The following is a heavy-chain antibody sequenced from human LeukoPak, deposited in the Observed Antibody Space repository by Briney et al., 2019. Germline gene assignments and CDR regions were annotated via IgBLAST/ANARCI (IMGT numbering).Heavy chain of an antibody. J-gene: IGHJ4*02. CDR2: MNGNSGVT. CDR3: ARDLSSTSNWEFDY. CDR1: LYTFTDYF. Sequence: AAVNVSRMACLYTFTDYFIHWLRPAPGQGADGMGRMNGNSGVTMYAQTLQDRVTMTRDTSISTAYMELSRLTSDDTAVYYCARDLSSTSNWEFDYWGQGTLATVSS. V-gene: IGHV1-2*06. D-gene: IGHD7-27*01.